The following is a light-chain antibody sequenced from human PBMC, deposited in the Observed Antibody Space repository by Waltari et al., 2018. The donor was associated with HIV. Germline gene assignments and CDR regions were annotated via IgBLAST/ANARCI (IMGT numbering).Light chain of an antibody. J-gene: IGKJ2*01. CDR1: QKISSW. V-gene: IGKV1-5*01. CDR3: QQYDTFPYT. CDR2: QGS. Sequence: DVQVTQSPSTLSASVGDRVTISCRASQKISSWLAWYQQKPGKAPNRLIYQGSTLQGGGPSRFSGSGSGTDFTRTINKLLSDDVGTYYCQQYDTFPYTFGPGTNGEIK.